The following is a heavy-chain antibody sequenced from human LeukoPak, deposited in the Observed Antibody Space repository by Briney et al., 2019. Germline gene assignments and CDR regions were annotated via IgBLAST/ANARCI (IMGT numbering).Heavy chain of an antibody. CDR3: ARVPRLRSSSWYGGYYYYYMDV. CDR2: IIPIFGTA. D-gene: IGHD6-13*01. V-gene: IGHV1-69*05. J-gene: IGHJ6*03. Sequence: SVKVSCKASGYTFTSYGISWVRQAPGQGLEWMGGIIPIFGTANYAQKFQGRVTITTDESTSTAYMELSSLRSEDTAVYYCARVPRLRSSSWYGGYYYYYMDVWGKGTTVTVSS. CDR1: GYTFTSYG.